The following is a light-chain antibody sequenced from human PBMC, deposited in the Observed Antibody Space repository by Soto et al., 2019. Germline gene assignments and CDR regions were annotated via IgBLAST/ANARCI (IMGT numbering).Light chain of an antibody. Sequence: DIALTQSTGTLSLSPGESATLSCTSSQSVSSSYLVWHQQKNGQAPRLIIYAASRRATGIPDRFNGSGSGTDCIITISRLEPEDFAVYYCQQYGSSPWTFGQGTKVEI. CDR1: QSVSSSY. V-gene: IGKV3-20*01. J-gene: IGKJ1*01. CDR3: QQYGSSPWT. CDR2: AAS.